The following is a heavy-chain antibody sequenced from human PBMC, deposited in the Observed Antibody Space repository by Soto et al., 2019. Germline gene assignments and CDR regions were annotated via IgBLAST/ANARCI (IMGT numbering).Heavy chain of an antibody. D-gene: IGHD1-26*01. CDR3: PTEGGYSGSHWGLSY. J-gene: IGHJ4*02. Sequence: EVQLEESGGGLVKPGGSLRLSCAASGFTLSDAWMIWVRQAPGKGLEWVGRIKNKREAGTTEYAAPVKGRFTISRDDSENTLFLQMDSLKIVDTAVYYCPTEGGYSGSHWGLSYWGQGTLVTVSS. CDR1: GFTLSDAW. V-gene: IGHV3-15*07. CDR2: IKNKREAGTT.